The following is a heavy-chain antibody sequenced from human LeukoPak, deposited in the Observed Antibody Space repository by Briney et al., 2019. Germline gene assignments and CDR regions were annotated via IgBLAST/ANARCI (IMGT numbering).Heavy chain of an antibody. V-gene: IGHV3-15*01. CDR2: IRSKTDGETT. J-gene: IGHJ4*02. CDR3: AIDQPICAPNDFDQ. Sequence: GGSLSLSCAASRFTFTNAWMNWVRKAPRTGQEWVGRIRSKTDGETTDYPAPVKGRFTISRDDTNKMLYLQMNSINIEDAAVYYCAIDQPICAPNDFDQWGQGTLVTVSS. CDR1: RFTFTNAW.